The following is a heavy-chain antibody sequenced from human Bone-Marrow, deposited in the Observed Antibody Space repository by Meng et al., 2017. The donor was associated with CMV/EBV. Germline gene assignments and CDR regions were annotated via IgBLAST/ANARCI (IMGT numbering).Heavy chain of an antibody. CDR3: ARGSGSYTLDY. Sequence: GESLKISCAASGFTFSNYGMHWVRQAPGKGLEWVTYIVSDGTRKYYADSVKGRFTLSRDNSENTLFLQMNTLRADDTAVYYCARGSGSYTLDYWGQGTLVTVSS. CDR1: GFTFSNYG. V-gene: IGHV3-30*02. J-gene: IGHJ4*02. CDR2: IVSDGTRK. D-gene: IGHD1-26*01.